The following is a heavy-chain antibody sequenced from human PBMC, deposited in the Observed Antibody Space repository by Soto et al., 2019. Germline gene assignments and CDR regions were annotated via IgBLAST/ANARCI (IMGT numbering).Heavy chain of an antibody. CDR3: ARIVGATVGVDAFDI. J-gene: IGHJ3*02. Sequence: QVQLVQSGAEVKKPGSSVKVSCKASGGTFSSYAISWVRQAPGQVLEWMGGIITIFGTANYAQKFQGRVTISADESTSTAYMELSSLRSEDTAVYYCARIVGATVGVDAFDIWGQGTMVTVSS. CDR2: IITIFGTA. V-gene: IGHV1-69*01. D-gene: IGHD1-26*01. CDR1: GGTFSSYA.